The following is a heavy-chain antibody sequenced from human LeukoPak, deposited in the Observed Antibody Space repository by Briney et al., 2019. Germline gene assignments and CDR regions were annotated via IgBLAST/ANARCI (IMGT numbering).Heavy chain of an antibody. CDR2: ISYDGSNK. CDR3: ARDLDTAMVSFDY. CDR1: GFTFSSYA. V-gene: IGHV3-30*04. D-gene: IGHD5-18*01. Sequence: PGGSLRLSCAASGFTFSSYAMHWVRQAPGKGLEWVAAISYDGSNKYYADSVKGRFTISRDNSKNTLYLQMNSLRAEDTAVYYCARDLDTAMVSFDYWGQGTLVTVSS. J-gene: IGHJ4*02.